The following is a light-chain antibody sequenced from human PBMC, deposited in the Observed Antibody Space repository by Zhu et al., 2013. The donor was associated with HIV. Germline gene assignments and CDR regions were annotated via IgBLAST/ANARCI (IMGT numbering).Light chain of an antibody. Sequence: EIVLTQSPGTLSMSPGESATLSCRASQSVSSNFLAWYQQKPGQTPRLLIYGASSRATGIPDRFSGSGSGADFTLTISRLEPEDFAVYYCHQYGSSPPTFGQGTRLEIK. J-gene: IGKJ5*01. CDR2: GAS. V-gene: IGKV3-20*01. CDR3: HQYGSSPPT. CDR1: QSVSSNF.